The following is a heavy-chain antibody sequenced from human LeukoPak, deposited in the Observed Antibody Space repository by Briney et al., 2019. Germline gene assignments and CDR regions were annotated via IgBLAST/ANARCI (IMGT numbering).Heavy chain of an antibody. D-gene: IGHD6-6*01. CDR2: INAGNGNT. V-gene: IGHV1-3*01. Sequence: GASVKVSCKASGYTFTSYAVHWVRQAPGQRLEWMGWINAGNGNTKYSQKFQGRVTITRDTSASTAYMELSSLRSEDTAVYYCARDGWGVQQLVSWGQGTLVTVSS. CDR3: ARDGWGVQQLVS. CDR1: GYTFTSYA. J-gene: IGHJ5*02.